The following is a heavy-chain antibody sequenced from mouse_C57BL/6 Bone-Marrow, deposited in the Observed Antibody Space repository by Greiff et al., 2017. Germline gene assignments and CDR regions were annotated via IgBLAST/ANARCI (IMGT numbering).Heavy chain of an antibody. CDR1: GFNIKDAY. V-gene: IGHV14-4*01. Sequence: VQLQQSGAELVRPGASVKLSCTASGFNIKDAYMHWVKQRPEQGLEWIGWLDPETGDTEYASKFQGKATITADTSSNTAYLQLSSLTSEDTAVYYCTTSFITTVVVDYWGQGTTLTVSS. CDR2: LDPETGDT. CDR3: TTSFITTVVVDY. J-gene: IGHJ2*01. D-gene: IGHD1-1*01.